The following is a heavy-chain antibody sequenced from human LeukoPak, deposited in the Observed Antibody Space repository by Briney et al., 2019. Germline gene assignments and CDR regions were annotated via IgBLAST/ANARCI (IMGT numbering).Heavy chain of an antibody. Sequence: GGSLRLSCAASGFTVSSNYMSWVRQAPGKGLEWVSVIYSGGSTYYADSVKGRFTISRHNSKNTLYLQMNSLRAEDTAVYYCARCSPTVYYYGMDVWGQGTTVTVSS. V-gene: IGHV3-53*04. J-gene: IGHJ6*02. CDR2: IYSGGST. CDR1: GFTVSSNY. CDR3: ARCSPTVYYYGMDV. D-gene: IGHD3-10*02.